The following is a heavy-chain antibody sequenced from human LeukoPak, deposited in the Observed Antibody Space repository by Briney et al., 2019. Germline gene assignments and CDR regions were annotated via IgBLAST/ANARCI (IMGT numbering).Heavy chain of an antibody. J-gene: IGHJ3*02. CDR1: GFPFSSYR. CDR2: ISSSSSYI. D-gene: IGHD3-10*01. V-gene: IGHV3-21*01. Sequence: PGGSLRLSCTASGFPFSSYRMNWVRQAPGKGLEWVSSISSSSSYIYYADSVKGRFTISRDNAKNSLYLQMNSLRAEDTAVYYSARELWFGEFHDAFDIWGQGTMVTVSS. CDR3: ARELWFGEFHDAFDI.